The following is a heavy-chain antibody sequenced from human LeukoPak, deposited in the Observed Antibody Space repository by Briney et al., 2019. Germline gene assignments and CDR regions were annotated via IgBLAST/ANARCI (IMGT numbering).Heavy chain of an antibody. CDR2: ISYDGSNK. J-gene: IGHJ4*02. V-gene: IGHV3-30*04. CDR1: GFTFSSNA. CDR3: ARARALINAFDY. D-gene: IGHD3-22*01. Sequence: PGRSLRLSCAASGFTFSSNAMHWVRQAPGKGLEWVAVISYDGSNKYYADSVKGRFTISRDNSKNTLYLQMNSLRAEDTAVYYCARARALINAFDYWGQGTLVTVSS.